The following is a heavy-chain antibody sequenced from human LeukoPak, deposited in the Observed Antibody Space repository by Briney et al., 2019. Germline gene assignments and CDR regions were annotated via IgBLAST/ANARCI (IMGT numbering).Heavy chain of an antibody. Sequence: ASVKVSCKASGYTFTNYYIHWVRQAPGQGLEWMGWINPDSGGTNYAQKFQGRVTMTRDTSISTAYMELSRLTSDDTAVYYCARVTYSSSGEFHDYWGQGTPVPVSS. CDR3: ARVTYSSSGEFHDY. V-gene: IGHV1-2*02. CDR2: INPDSGGT. D-gene: IGHD6-13*01. CDR1: GYTFTNYY. J-gene: IGHJ4*02.